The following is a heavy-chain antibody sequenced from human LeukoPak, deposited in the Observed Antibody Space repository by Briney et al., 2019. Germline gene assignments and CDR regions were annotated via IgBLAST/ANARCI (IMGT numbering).Heavy chain of an antibody. CDR1: GFTFSSYA. CDR2: ISGSGGST. V-gene: IGHV3-23*01. CDR3: AKAHYYYGSGSYLDY. J-gene: IGHJ4*02. Sequence: GGSLRLSCAVSGFTFSSYAMSWVRQAPGKGLEWVSAISGSGGSTYYADSVKGRFTISRDNSKNTLYLQMNSLRAEDTAVYYCAKAHYYYGSGSYLDYWGQGTLVTVSS. D-gene: IGHD3-10*01.